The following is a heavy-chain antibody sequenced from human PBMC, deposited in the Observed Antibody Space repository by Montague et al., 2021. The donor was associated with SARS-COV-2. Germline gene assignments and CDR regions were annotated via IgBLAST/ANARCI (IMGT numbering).Heavy chain of an antibody. J-gene: IGHJ3*02. Sequence: TLSLTCTVSGGSISSGGYYWSWIRQHPGKGLEWIGYIYYSGXTXYXXXXKXRVTISVGTSKNQFSLKLSSVTAADTAVYYCARARTRITMIVVVIDAFDIWGQGTMVTVSS. CDR1: GGSISSGGYY. V-gene: IGHV4-31*03. D-gene: IGHD3-22*01. CDR2: IYYSGXT. CDR3: ARARTRITMIVVVIDAFDI.